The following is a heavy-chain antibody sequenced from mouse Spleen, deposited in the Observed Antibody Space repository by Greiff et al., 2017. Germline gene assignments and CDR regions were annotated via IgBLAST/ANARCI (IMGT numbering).Heavy chain of an antibody. V-gene: IGHV3-8*02. Sequence: EVQLQQSGPSLVKPSQTLSLTCSVTGDSITSGYWNWIRKFPGNKLEYMGYISYSGSTYYNPSLKSRISITRDTSKNQYYLQLNSVTTEDTATYYCARYRDYEYYFDYWGQGTTLTVSS. CDR3: ARYRDYEYYFDY. CDR1: GDSITSGY. D-gene: IGHD2-4*01. J-gene: IGHJ2*01. CDR2: ISYSGST.